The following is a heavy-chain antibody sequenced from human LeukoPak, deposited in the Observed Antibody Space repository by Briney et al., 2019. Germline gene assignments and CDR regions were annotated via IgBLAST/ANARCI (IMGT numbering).Heavy chain of an antibody. J-gene: IGHJ4*02. CDR2: IRSKAYGETT. D-gene: IGHD6-19*01. CDR3: SRDRREQWLGITSFDY. Sequence: GGSLRLSCTASGFTFGDYAMSWFRQAPGKGLEWVGFIRSKAYGETTEYAASVNGRFTISRDDSKSIAYLQMNSLKTEDTAVYYCSRDRREQWLGITSFDYWGQGTLVTVSS. CDR1: GFTFGDYA. V-gene: IGHV3-49*03.